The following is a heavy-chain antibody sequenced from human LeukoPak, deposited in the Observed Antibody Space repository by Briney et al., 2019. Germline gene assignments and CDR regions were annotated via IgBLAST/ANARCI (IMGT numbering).Heavy chain of an antibody. CDR2: INHSGST. V-gene: IGHV4-34*01. D-gene: IGHD5-12*01. J-gene: IGHJ4*02. CDR1: GGSFSGYY. Sequence: SETLSFTCAVYGGSFSGYYWSWIRQPPGKGLEWIGEINHSGSTNYNPSLKSRVTISVDTSKNQFSLKLSSVTAADTAVYYCARGDPYSGLGYWGQGTLVTVSS. CDR3: ARGDPYSGLGY.